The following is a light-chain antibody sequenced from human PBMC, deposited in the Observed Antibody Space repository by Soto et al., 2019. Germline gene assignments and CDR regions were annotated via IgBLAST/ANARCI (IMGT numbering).Light chain of an antibody. CDR2: ANK. CDR1: SSNIGAGYD. J-gene: IGLJ1*01. Sequence: QSVLTQPPSVSGAPGQRVTISCTGSSSNIGAGYDVHWYQQLPGTAPKLLIYANKNRPAGVPDRFSASKSGTSASLAITGLQAEDEADYYCQSYDTSPSGYVXGTGTKVPS. CDR3: QSYDTSPSGYV. V-gene: IGLV1-40*01.